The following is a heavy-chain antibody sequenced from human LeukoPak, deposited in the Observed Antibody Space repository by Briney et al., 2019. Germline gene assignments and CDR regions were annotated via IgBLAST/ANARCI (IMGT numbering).Heavy chain of an antibody. CDR1: GGSFSGYY. Sequence: PSETLSLTCAVYGGSFSGYYWSWIRQPPGKGLEWIGEINHSGSTNHNPSLKSRVTISVDTSKNQFSLKLSSVTAADTAAYYCASTFCSGGSCYRPFDYWGQGTLVTVSS. CDR2: INHSGST. J-gene: IGHJ4*02. V-gene: IGHV4-34*01. D-gene: IGHD2-15*01. CDR3: ASTFCSGGSCYRPFDY.